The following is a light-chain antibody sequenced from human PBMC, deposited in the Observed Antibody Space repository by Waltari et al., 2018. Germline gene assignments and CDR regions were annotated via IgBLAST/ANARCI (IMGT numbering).Light chain of an antibody. CDR1: SDDIGAYNY. J-gene: IGLJ2*01. Sequence: QSALTQPASVSGSPGQSITITCPGTSDDIGAYNYVSWYQQLPGKAPNLIIYEVTKRPSGVSDRFSGSKSGNTASLTISGLLPDDEAQYHCSSYTLSSSLVLFGGGTKVTVL. CDR3: SSYTLSSSLVL. V-gene: IGLV2-14*01. CDR2: EVT.